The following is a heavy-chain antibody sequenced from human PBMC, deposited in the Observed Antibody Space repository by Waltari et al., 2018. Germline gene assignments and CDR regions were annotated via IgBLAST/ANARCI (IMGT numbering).Heavy chain of an antibody. D-gene: IGHD5-12*01. CDR1: GGSLSSSSSS. CDR2: IYYSGST. CDR3: ASKRGYSGYASFISDY. Sequence: QLQLQESGPGLVKPSETLSLTCTVSGGSLSSSSSSWGWSRPPPGKGREWIGSIYYSGSTYYNPSLQSRVTISIDTSKNQFSLKLTSVTAADTAVYFCASKRGYSGYASFISDYWGQGTLVTVSS. V-gene: IGHV4-39*01. J-gene: IGHJ4*02.